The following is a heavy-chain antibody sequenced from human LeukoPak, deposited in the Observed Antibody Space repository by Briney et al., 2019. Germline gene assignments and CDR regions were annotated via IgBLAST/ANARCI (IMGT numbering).Heavy chain of an antibody. V-gene: IGHV4-34*01. CDR3: ATWDSGRYSQIDN. CDR2: INHSGST. Sequence: SETLSLTCAVYGGSFSGYYWSWIRQPPGKGLEWIGEINHSGSTNYNPSLESRVTMSVDTSKNQFSLKLTSVTAADTAVYYCATWDSGRYSQIDNWGQGTLVTVSS. J-gene: IGHJ4*02. D-gene: IGHD1-26*01. CDR1: GGSFSGYY.